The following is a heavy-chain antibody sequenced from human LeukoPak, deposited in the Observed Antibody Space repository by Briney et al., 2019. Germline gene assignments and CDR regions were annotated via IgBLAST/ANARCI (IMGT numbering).Heavy chain of an antibody. V-gene: IGHV4-38-2*02. D-gene: IGHD2/OR15-2a*01. CDR3: ARTPHSSNSYFDY. CDR1: GYSISSGYF. Sequence: SETLSLTCIVSGYSISSGYFWAWIRQPPGKGLEWIGAFYHSGNAYYNPSLKKRVTVSVDTSKNQFSLKLSSVTAADTAVYYCARTPHSSNSYFDYWGQGILVTVSS. J-gene: IGHJ4*02. CDR2: FYHSGNA.